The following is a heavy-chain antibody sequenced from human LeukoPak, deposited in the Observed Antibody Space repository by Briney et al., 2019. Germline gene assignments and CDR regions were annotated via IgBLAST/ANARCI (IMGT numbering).Heavy chain of an antibody. J-gene: IGHJ4*02. CDR2: ISGSGGST. Sequence: GGSLRLSCAASGFTFSSYATSWVRQAPGKGLEWVSAISGSGGSTYYADSVKGRFTISRDNSKNTLYLQMNSLRAEDTAVYYCAKDYSPGPAYYFDYWGQGTLVTVSS. CDR3: AKDYSPGPAYYFDY. CDR1: GFTFSSYA. D-gene: IGHD1-1*01. V-gene: IGHV3-23*01.